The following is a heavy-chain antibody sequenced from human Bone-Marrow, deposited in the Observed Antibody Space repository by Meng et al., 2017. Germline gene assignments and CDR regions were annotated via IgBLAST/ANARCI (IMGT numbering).Heavy chain of an antibody. CDR2: INHSGST. D-gene: IGHD4-11*01. Sequence: QGQLQQSGAGLLKPSEPLSLTCVVYGGSFSDYYWSWIRQPPGKGLEWIGEINHSGSTNYNPSLEGRATISVDTSKNHLSLRLSSVTAADSAVYYCARGPTTMAHDFDYWGQGTLVTVSS. V-gene: IGHV4-34*01. J-gene: IGHJ4*02. CDR1: GGSFSDYY. CDR3: ARGPTTMAHDFDY.